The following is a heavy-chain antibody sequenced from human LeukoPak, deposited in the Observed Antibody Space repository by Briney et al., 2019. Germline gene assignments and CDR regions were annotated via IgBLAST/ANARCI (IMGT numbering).Heavy chain of an antibody. Sequence: GASVKVSCKASGYTFTSYGISWVRQAPGQGLEWMGWISAYNGNTNYAQKLQGRVTMTTDTSTSTAYMELRSLRSDDTAVYYCARDVKGLEMAAIRGFDPWGQGTLVTVSS. CDR1: GYTFTSYG. CDR3: ARDVKGLEMAAIRGFDP. D-gene: IGHD5-24*01. J-gene: IGHJ5*02. V-gene: IGHV1-18*01. CDR2: ISAYNGNT.